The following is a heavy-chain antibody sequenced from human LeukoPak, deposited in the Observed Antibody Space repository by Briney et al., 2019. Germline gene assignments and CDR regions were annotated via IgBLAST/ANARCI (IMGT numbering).Heavy chain of an antibody. CDR2: INYNGGSI. Sequence: PGGSLRLSCAASGFTFDDYGMNWVRQVPGKGLEWVSGINYNGGSIDYADSVKGRFTISRDNAKNSLYLQMNSLRAEDTAVYYCAKPYSSFEYYSDYWGQGTLVTVSS. CDR3: AKPYSSFEYYSDY. J-gene: IGHJ4*02. CDR1: GFTFDDYG. D-gene: IGHD6-6*01. V-gene: IGHV3-20*04.